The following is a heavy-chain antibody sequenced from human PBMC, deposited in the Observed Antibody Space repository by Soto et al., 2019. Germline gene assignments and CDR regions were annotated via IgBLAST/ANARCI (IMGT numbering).Heavy chain of an antibody. D-gene: IGHD2-15*01. CDR2: ISSSSSTI. V-gene: IGHV3-48*01. CDR1: VFPFSRYI. Sequence: PWGSLRLSCAASVFPFSRYIMNWFLQAPGKGLEWVSYISSSSSTIYYADSVKGRFTISRDNAKNSLYLQMNSLRAEDTAVYYCARVSQVRGYCSGGSCSLPYYYMEVWVKGTTVT. J-gene: IGHJ6*03. CDR3: ARVSQVRGYCSGGSCSLPYYYMEV.